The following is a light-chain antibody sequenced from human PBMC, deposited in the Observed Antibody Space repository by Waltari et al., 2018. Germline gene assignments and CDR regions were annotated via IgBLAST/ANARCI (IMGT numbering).Light chain of an antibody. J-gene: IGKJ1*01. CDR2: RAS. CDR3: QQGYSYPWT. Sequence: IQMTQSPSSLSASVGDTVTITCQATQVIANYLSWYQQTPGKAPKLLIYRASNLQSGIPSRFSGSRSATDFTLTISSLQPEDFATYYCQQGYSYPWTFGQGTKVEIK. CDR1: QVIANY. V-gene: IGKV1-6*01.